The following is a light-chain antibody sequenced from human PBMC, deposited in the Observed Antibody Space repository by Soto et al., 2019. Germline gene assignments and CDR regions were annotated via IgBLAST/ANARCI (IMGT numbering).Light chain of an antibody. CDR2: AAS. Sequence: DIQMTQSPSSLSASVGDRVTITCRASQGIGNDLGWFQQKPGKAPKRLIYAASSLQSGVPSRFSGSRSGTEFTLTISSLQPEDFGTYYCQQYDNLPPQITFGGGTKVEIK. J-gene: IGKJ4*01. CDR1: QGIGND. V-gene: IGKV1-17*01. CDR3: QQYDNLPPQIT.